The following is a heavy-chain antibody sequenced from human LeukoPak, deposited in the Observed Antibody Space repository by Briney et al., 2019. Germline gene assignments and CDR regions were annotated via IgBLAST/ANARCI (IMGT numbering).Heavy chain of an antibody. CDR2: ISYDGSNK. Sequence: GGSLRLSCAASGFTFSSYGMHWVRQAPGKGLEWVTVISYDGSNKYYADSVKGRLTISRDNSKNTLYLQMNSLRAEDTAVYYCARRPIKYYYYGMDVWGQGTTVTVSS. CDR3: ARRPIKYYYYGMDV. V-gene: IGHV3-30*03. J-gene: IGHJ6*02. CDR1: GFTFSSYG.